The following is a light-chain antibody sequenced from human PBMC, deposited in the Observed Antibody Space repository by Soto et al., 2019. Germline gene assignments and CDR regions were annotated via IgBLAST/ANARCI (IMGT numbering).Light chain of an antibody. J-gene: IGKJ5*01. Sequence: PGESAILSCKASQTVNTTYLAWRQQQPGQAPRLLFYGASRRATGIPDRFGGSASGTDFTLTISRLEPEDFAVYFCQQYSDLPMTFGQGTRLEIK. CDR3: QQYSDLPMT. CDR1: QTVNTTY. V-gene: IGKV3-20*01. CDR2: GAS.